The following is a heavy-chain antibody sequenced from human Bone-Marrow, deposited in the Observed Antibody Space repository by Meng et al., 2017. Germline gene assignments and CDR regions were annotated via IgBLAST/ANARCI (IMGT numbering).Heavy chain of an antibody. CDR3: ARGDYLYYFDY. CDR2: IYSCGST. CDR1: GFTVSSNY. V-gene: IGHV3-66*03. Sequence: RLGDAGGGLIQPGGSLRLSGAASGFTVSSNYMSWGRQAPGKGLEWVSVIYSCGSTYYADSVKGRFTISRDNSKNTLYLQMNSLRAEDTAVYYCARGDYLYYFDYWGQGTLVTVSS. D-gene: IGHD4-17*01. J-gene: IGHJ4*02.